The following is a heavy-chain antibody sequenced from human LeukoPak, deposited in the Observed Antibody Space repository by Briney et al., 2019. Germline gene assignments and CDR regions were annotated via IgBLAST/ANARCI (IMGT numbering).Heavy chain of an antibody. V-gene: IGHV3-7*01. Sequence: GGSLRLSCAASGFTFSGYWMNWVRQAPGKGLEWVANIKQDASEKYYVDSVKGRFTISRDNAKSSLSLQMNSLRAEDTAVYYCARMGPTSSGWPEAFDYWGRGTLVTVSS. CDR1: GFTFSGYW. CDR2: IKQDASEK. CDR3: ARMGPTSSGWPEAFDY. J-gene: IGHJ4*01. D-gene: IGHD6-25*01.